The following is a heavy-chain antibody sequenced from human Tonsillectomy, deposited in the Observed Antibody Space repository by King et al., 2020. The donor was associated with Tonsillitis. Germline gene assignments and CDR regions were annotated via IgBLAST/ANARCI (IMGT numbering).Heavy chain of an antibody. Sequence: VQLVQSGGGVVQPGGSLRLSCAASGLTFSSYGMHWVRQAPGKGLEWVAFIRDDGSNKYYADSGRGRFTISRDNSKNTRYLQMNSLRAEDKSVYYCESYGSGSYRSLWGQGTLVTVSS. CDR1: GLTFSSYG. CDR2: IRDDGSNK. J-gene: IGHJ4*02. D-gene: IGHD3-10*01. CDR3: ESYGSGSYRSL. V-gene: IGHV3-30*02.